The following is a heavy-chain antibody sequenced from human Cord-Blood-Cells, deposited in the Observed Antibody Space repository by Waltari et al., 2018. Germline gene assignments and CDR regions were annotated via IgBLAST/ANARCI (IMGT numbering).Heavy chain of an antibody. V-gene: IGHV3-23*01. CDR3: ANLEGYSGYDFDY. D-gene: IGHD5-12*01. CDR2: ISGSGGST. CDR1: GFPFSSYA. Sequence: EVQRLESGGGLVQSGGSLRLSCPASGFPFSSYAMSWVRQAPGKGLEWVSAISGSGGSTYYADSVKGRFTISRDNSKNTLYLQMNSLRAEDTAVYYCANLEGYSGYDFDYWGQGTLVTVSS. J-gene: IGHJ4*02.